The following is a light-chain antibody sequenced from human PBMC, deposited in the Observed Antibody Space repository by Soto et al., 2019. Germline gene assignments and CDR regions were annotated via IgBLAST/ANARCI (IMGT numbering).Light chain of an antibody. CDR3: QQSYSTPFT. CDR1: QSISSY. Sequence: DIQMTQTASSLSASVGGRVTITCRASQSISSYLNWYQQKPGKAPKLLIYAASSLQSGVPSRFSGSGSGTDFTLTISSLQPEDFATYYCQQSYSTPFTFGGGTKVEIK. V-gene: IGKV1-39*01. J-gene: IGKJ4*01. CDR2: AAS.